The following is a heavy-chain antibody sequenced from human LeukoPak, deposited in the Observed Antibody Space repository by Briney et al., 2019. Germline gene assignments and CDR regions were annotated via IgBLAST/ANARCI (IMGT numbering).Heavy chain of an antibody. Sequence: SVKVSCKASGGTFSSYAISWVRQAPGQGLEWMGGIIPIFGTANYAQKLQGRVTMTTDTSTSTAYMELRSLRSDDTAVYYCARVSRQWLVRDAFDIWGQGTMVTVSS. CDR1: GGTFSSYA. CDR2: IIPIFGTA. CDR3: ARVSRQWLVRDAFDI. V-gene: IGHV1-69*05. D-gene: IGHD6-19*01. J-gene: IGHJ3*02.